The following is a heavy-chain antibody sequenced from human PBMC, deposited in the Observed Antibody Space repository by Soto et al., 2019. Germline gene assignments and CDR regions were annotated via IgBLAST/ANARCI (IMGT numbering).Heavy chain of an antibody. CDR3: AKLRTSVWSNYDF. CDR1: GFTFSTSA. V-gene: IGHV3-23*01. J-gene: IGHJ4*02. Sequence: PGGSLRLSCAASGFTFSTSAMGWVRQVPGKGLEWVSSFMGSGDTTYYAASVKGRFTISRDNSRNTVYLQMNSLRAEDTAVYYCAKLRTSVWSNYDFWCQGTLVNVSS. D-gene: IGHD3-10*01. CDR2: FMGSGDTT.